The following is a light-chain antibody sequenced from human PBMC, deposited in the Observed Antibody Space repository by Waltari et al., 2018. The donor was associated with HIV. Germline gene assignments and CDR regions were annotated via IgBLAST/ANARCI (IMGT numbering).Light chain of an antibody. J-gene: IGKJ5*01. Sequence: ILMTQSPSTLSAFVGDRVSITCRASLSVNTWLAWYQQKPGRPPKLLIYKSSILQVGVPTRVSGSGSGTKFTLTITSLQPDDFATYYCQQYDSDPSFGQGTRL. CDR2: KSS. V-gene: IGKV1-5*03. CDR3: QQYDSDPS. CDR1: LSVNTW.